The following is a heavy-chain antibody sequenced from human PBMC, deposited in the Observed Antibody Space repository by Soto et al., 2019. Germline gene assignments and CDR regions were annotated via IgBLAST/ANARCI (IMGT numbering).Heavy chain of an antibody. CDR1: GYTFTSYG. D-gene: IGHD3-3*01. CDR3: AKGHPRVVTIFGVDY. V-gene: IGHV1-18*01. CDR2: ISAYNGNT. J-gene: IGHJ4*02. Sequence: ASVKVSCKASGYTFTSYGISWVRQAPGQGLEWMGWISAYNGNTNYAQKLQGRVTMTTDTSTSTAYMELRSLRSDDTAVYYCAKGHPRVVTIFGVDYWGQGTLVTVSS.